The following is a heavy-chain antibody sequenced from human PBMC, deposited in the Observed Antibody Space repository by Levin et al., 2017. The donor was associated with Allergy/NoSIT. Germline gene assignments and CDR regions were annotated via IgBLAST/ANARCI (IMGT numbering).Heavy chain of an antibody. CDR1: GYTFTNYG. CDR2: ISGHNGNT. CDR3: ARDLSNRGHFDY. V-gene: IGHV1-18*01. J-gene: IGHJ4*02. D-gene: IGHD2/OR15-2a*01. Sequence: ASVKVSCKASGYTFTNYGNGINWVRQAPGQGLEWMGWISGHNGNTNNAQKFQGRITMTTDTSTSPAYMEVRSLRFDDTAVYYCARDLSNRGHFDYWGQGTLVAVSS.